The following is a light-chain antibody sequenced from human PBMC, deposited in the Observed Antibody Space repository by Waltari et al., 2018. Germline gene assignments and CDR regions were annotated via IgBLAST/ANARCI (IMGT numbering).Light chain of an antibody. V-gene: IGKV3-15*01. J-gene: IGKJ3*01. CDR1: QSVSSN. CDR2: GAT. CDR3: QQYNNWPLLFT. Sequence: EIVMTQSPATLSVSPGERATLSCRASQSVSSNLAWYQQKPGQAPRLLIYGATPRATGIPARFRGSGSGTEFTLTISSLQSEDFAVYYCQQYNNWPLLFTFGPGTKVDIK.